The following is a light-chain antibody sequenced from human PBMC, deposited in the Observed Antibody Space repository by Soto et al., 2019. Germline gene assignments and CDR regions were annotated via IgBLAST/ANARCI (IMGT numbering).Light chain of an antibody. Sequence: QSALTQPASVSGSPGQSITISCTGTSSDVGGYNFVSWYQQHPGKVPKLMIFDVNRRPSGVSDRFSGSKSGNTASLTISRLKAEDEGYYFCWSDTSSSTHVFGSGTKLTVL. V-gene: IGLV2-14*03. CDR2: DVN. J-gene: IGLJ1*01. CDR3: WSDTSSSTHV. CDR1: SSDVGGYNF.